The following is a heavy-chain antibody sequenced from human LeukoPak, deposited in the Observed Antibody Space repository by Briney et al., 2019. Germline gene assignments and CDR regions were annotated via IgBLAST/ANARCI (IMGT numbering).Heavy chain of an antibody. CDR3: ARENPGNWVTTKPIDY. CDR2: ISSSSSYI. J-gene: IGHJ4*02. V-gene: IGHV3-21*01. CDR1: GFTFSSYS. Sequence: GGSLRLSCAASGFTFSSYSMNWVRQAPGKGLEWVSSISSSSSYIYYADSVKGRFTISRDNAKNSLYLQMNSLRAEDTAVYYCARENPGNWVTTKPIDYWGQGTLVTVSS. D-gene: IGHD2-21*02.